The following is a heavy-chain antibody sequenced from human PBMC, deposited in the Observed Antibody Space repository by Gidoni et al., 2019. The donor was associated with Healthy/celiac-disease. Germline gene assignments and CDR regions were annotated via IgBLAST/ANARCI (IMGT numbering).Heavy chain of an antibody. CDR2: IYYSGST. J-gene: IGHJ4*02. CDR1: GGPIRLYH. V-gene: IGHV4-59*01. CDR3: ARTATRAYYYDSSGYFDY. D-gene: IGHD3-22*01. Sequence: QVQLQESGPGLVKPSETLSPPSTVSGGPIRLYHWSWLRQPPGKGLEWIGYIYYSGSTNYNPALKRRVTISVDTSKNQFSLKLSSVTAADTAVYYCARTATRAYYYDSSGYFDYWGQGTLVTVSS.